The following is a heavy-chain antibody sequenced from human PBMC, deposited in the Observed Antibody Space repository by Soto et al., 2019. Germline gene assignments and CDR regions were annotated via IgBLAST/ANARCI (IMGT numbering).Heavy chain of an antibody. CDR3: ASFPQTGTYYYYGMDV. CDR2: IIPIFGTA. V-gene: IGHV1-69*01. Sequence: QVQLVQSGAEVKKPGSSVKVSCKASGGTFSSYAISWVRQAPGQGLEWMGGIIPIFGTANYAQKFQGRVTITADESTSTAYMERSSLRSEDTAVYYCASFPQTGTYYYYGMDVWGQGTTVTVSS. CDR1: GGTFSSYA. D-gene: IGHD6-13*01. J-gene: IGHJ6*02.